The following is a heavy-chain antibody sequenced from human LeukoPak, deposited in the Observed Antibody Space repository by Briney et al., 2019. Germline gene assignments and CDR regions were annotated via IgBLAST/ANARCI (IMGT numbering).Heavy chain of an antibody. CDR2: INHSGST. Sequence: SGTLSLTCAVSGGSISSSNWWSWVRQPPGKGLEWIGEINHSGSTNYNPSLKSRVTISVDTSKNQFSLKLSSVTAADTAVYYCARSYGDYRYYYYYMDVWGKGTTVTISS. CDR1: GGSISSSNW. CDR3: ARSYGDYRYYYYYMDV. J-gene: IGHJ6*03. V-gene: IGHV4-4*02. D-gene: IGHD4-17*01.